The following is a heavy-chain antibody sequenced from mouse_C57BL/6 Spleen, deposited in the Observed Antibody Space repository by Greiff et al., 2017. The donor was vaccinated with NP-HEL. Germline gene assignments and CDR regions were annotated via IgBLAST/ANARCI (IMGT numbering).Heavy chain of an antibody. Sequence: EVQLQQSGPELVKPGASVKISCKASGYSFTDYNMNWVKQSNGKSLEWIGVINPNYGTTRYNQKFKGKATLTVDQSSSTAYMQLNSLTSEDSAVYYCARCELFGTVVPLDYWGQGTTLTVSS. V-gene: IGHV1-39*01. J-gene: IGHJ2*01. CDR1: GYSFTDYN. CDR3: ARCELFGTVVPLDY. CDR2: INPNYGTT. D-gene: IGHD1-1*01.